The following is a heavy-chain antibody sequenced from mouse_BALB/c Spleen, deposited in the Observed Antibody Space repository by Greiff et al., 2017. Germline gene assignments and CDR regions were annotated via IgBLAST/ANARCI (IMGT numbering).Heavy chain of an antibody. CDR3: TRDGGLGGYWYFDV. J-gene: IGHJ1*01. V-gene: IGHV5-6-4*01. CDR1: GFTFSSYT. CDR2: ISSGGSYT. Sequence: EVKLVESGGGLVKPGGSLKLSCAASGFTFSSYTMSWVRQTPEKRLEWVATISSGGSYTYYPDSVKGRFTISRDNAKNTLYLQMSSLKSEDTAMYNCTRDGGLGGYWYFDVWGAGTTVTVSS. D-gene: IGHD3-3*01.